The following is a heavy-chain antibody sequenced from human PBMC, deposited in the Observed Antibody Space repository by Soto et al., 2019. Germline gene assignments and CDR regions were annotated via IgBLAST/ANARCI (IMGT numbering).Heavy chain of an antibody. CDR3: ARSYRRAVRGVIRSLLKY. D-gene: IGHD3-10*01. CDR1: GFTFSSYD. Sequence: SLRLSCAASGFTFSSYDMHWVRQATGKGLEWVSAIGTAGDTYYPGSVKGRFTISRENAKNSLYLQMNSLRAGDTAVYYCARSYRRAVRGVIRSLLKYWGQGTLVTVSS. CDR2: IGTAGDT. J-gene: IGHJ4*02. V-gene: IGHV3-13*04.